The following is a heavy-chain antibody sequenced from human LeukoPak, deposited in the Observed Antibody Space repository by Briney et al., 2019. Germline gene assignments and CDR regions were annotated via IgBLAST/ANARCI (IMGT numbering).Heavy chain of an antibody. V-gene: IGHV3-33*06. D-gene: IGHD5-18*01. CDR1: GFTFSSYG. J-gene: IGHJ4*02. CDR3: AKDDERGYSYGIFDY. Sequence: GGSLRLSCAASGFTFSSYGMHWVRQAPGKGLEWVAVIWYDGSNKYYADSVKGRFTISRDNSKSTLYLQMNSLRAEDTAVYYCAKDDERGYSYGIFDYWGQGTLVTVSS. CDR2: IWYDGSNK.